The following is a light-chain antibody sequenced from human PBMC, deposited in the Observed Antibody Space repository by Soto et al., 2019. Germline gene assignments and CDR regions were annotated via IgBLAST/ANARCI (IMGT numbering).Light chain of an antibody. V-gene: IGKV3-20*01. CDR3: XXXXXXXXXX. CDR2: GAS. Sequence: IVLTQSPGTLSLSPGERATLSCRASDSVSISYLAWYQQRSGQAPRLLIYGASTRATGIPDRFSGSGSGTDFTLTISRLEPEXXXXXXXXXXXXXXXXXFGGGTKVEIK. CDR1: DSVSISY. J-gene: IGKJ4*01.